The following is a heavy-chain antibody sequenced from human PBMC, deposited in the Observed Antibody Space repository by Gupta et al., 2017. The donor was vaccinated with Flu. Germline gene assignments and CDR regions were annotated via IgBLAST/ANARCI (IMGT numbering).Heavy chain of an antibody. D-gene: IGHD5-18*01. CDR2: INWNGGST. CDR1: GFTFDDYG. Sequence: EVQLVESGGGVVRPGGSLRLSCSASGFTFDDYGMSWVRQAPGKGLEWVSGINWNGGSTGYADSVKGRFTISRDNAKNSLYLQMNSLRAEDTALYHCARSLAPYSYGGIDYWGQGTLVTVSS. J-gene: IGHJ4*02. CDR3: ARSLAPYSYGGIDY. V-gene: IGHV3-20*01.